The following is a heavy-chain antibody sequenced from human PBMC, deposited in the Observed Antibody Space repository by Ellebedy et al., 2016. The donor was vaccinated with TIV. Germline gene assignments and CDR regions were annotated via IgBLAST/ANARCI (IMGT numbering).Heavy chain of an antibody. CDR3: ARASRYASAFDY. CDR1: GGSISSYY. D-gene: IGHD2-15*01. V-gene: IGHV4-4*07. CDR2: IYTSVST. Sequence: SETLSLTCTVSGGSISSYYWSWIRQPAGKGLEWIGRIYTSVSTNYNPSLKSRVTMSVDASKNQFSLKLSSVTAADTAMYYCARASRYASAFDYWGQGTLVTVSS. J-gene: IGHJ4*02.